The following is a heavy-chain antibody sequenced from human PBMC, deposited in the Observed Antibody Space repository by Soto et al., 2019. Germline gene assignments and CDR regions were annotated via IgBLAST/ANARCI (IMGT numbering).Heavy chain of an antibody. CDR2: IIPIFGTA. D-gene: IGHD2-15*01. CDR3: ARGRLCSSGSCYYY. J-gene: IGHJ4*02. CDR1: GGTFSSYA. V-gene: IGHV1-69*13. Sequence: GASVKVSCKASGGTFSSYAISWVRQAPGQGLEWMGGIIPIFGTANYAQKFQGRVTITADESTSTAYMELSSLRSEDTAVYYCARGRLCSSGSCYYYWGQGTLVTVSS.